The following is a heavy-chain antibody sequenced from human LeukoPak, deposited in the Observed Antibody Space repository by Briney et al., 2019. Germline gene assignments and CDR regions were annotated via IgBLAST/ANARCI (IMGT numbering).Heavy chain of an antibody. D-gene: IGHD3-10*01. J-gene: IGHJ4*02. V-gene: IGHV3-48*03. CDR3: ARDYASDY. CDR2: ISRSGDTI. CDR1: GFTFSRYE. Sequence: QPGGSLRLSCAASGFTFSRYEMNWVRQAPGKRLEWVSYISRSGDTIYFADSVKGRFTISRDNAKNSLYLQMSSLRAEDTAVYYCARDYASDYWGQGTLVTVSS.